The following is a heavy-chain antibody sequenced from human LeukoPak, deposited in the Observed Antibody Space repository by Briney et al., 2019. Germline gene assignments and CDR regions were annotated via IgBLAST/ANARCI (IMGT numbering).Heavy chain of an antibody. Sequence: GGSLRLSCAASGFTFSSYAMSWVRQAPGKGLEWVSAISGSGGSTYYADSVKGRFTISRDNSKNTLYLQMNSLRDEDTAVYYCAKDLIVCCGDCQGGGYRYFDYWGQGTLVTVSS. CDR1: GFTFSSYA. V-gene: IGHV3-23*01. CDR3: AKDLIVCCGDCQGGGYRYFDY. CDR2: ISGSGGST. J-gene: IGHJ4*02. D-gene: IGHD2-21*02.